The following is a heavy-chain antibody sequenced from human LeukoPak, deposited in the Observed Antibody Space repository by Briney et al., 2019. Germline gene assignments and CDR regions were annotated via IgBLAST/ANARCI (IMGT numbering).Heavy chain of an antibody. Sequence: ASVKVSCKASGYTFISYGISWVRQAPGQGLEWMGWISAYNGNTNYAPKFQGRATMTRDTSTSTVYMELTSLRSEDTAVYYCATEASRDYYYGMDVWSQGTTVTVSS. CDR1: GYTFISYG. V-gene: IGHV1-18*01. CDR2: ISAYNGNT. CDR3: ATEASRDYYYGMDV. J-gene: IGHJ6*02.